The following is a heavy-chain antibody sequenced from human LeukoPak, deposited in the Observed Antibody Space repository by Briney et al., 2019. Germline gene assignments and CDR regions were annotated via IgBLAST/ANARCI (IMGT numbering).Heavy chain of an antibody. V-gene: IGHV3-30-3*01. CDR1: GFTFSSYA. CDR2: ISYDGSNK. Sequence: GRSLRLSCAASGFTFSSYAMRWVRQAPGKGLEWVAVISYDGSNKYYADSVMGRFTISRDNSKNTLYLQMNSLRAEDTAVYYCAKGGPMTPPYYYGMDVWGQGTTVTVSS. D-gene: IGHD3-22*01. J-gene: IGHJ6*02. CDR3: AKGGPMTPPYYYGMDV.